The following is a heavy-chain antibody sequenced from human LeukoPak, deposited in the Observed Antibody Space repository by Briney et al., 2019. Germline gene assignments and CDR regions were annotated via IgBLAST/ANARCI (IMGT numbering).Heavy chain of an antibody. CDR1: GYTFTLYY. CDR3: ARAKDIVVVPAADRPWFDP. V-gene: IGHV1-46*01. J-gene: IGHJ5*02. D-gene: IGHD2-2*01. Sequence: ASVKVSCKASGYTFTLYYMHWVRQAPGQGLEWMGIINPSGGSTSYAQQFQGRVTMTRDTSTSTVYMELSSLRSGDTAVYYCARAKDIVVVPAADRPWFDPWGQGTLVTVSS. CDR2: INPSGGST.